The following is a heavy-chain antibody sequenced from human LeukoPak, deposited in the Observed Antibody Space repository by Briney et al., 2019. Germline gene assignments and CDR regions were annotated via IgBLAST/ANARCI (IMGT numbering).Heavy chain of an antibody. CDR1: GGSIGSYY. CDR3: ATSLGSSWYSNWFDP. CDR2: IYTSGST. V-gene: IGHV4-4*07. D-gene: IGHD6-13*01. J-gene: IGHJ5*02. Sequence: SETLSLTCTVSGGSIGSYYWSWIRQPAGKGLEWIGRIYTSGSTNYNPSLKSRVTMSVDTSKNQFSLKLSSVTAADTAVYYCATSLGSSWYSNWFDPWGQGTLVTVSS.